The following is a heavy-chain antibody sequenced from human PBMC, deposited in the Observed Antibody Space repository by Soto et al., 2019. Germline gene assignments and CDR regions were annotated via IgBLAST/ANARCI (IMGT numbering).Heavy chain of an antibody. CDR1: GFSLSTSGMC. V-gene: IGHV2-70*11. J-gene: IGHJ6*02. CDR3: ARIHYYDFWSGYPMDV. Sequence: SGPTLVKPTQTLTLTCTFSGFSLSTSGMCVSWIRQPPGKALEWLARIDWDDDKYYSTSLKTRLTISKDTSKNQVVLTMTNMDPVDTATYYCARIHYYDFWSGYPMDVWGQGTTVTVSS. CDR2: IDWDDDK. D-gene: IGHD3-3*01.